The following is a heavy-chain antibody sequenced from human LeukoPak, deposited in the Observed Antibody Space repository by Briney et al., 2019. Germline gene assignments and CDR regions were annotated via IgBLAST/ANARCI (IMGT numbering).Heavy chain of an antibody. V-gene: IGHV1-46*01. D-gene: IGHD6-13*01. CDR3: ARAPRNSSTMFDY. CDR1: GYTFTSYW. Sequence: ASVKVSCKASGYTFTSYWIQWVRQAPGQGLEWMGLINPDGGSTAYAHRFQGRVTMTRDTSTSTVYMDFSSLRSEDTALDYRARAPRNSSTMFDYWGQGTLVTVSS. J-gene: IGHJ4*02. CDR2: INPDGGST.